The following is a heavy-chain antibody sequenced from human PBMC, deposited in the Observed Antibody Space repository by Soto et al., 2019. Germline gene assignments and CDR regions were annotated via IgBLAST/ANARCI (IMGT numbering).Heavy chain of an antibody. V-gene: IGHV3-30*18. CDR2: ISYDGSNK. CDR1: GFTFSSYG. J-gene: IGHJ5*02. CDR3: AKDGNWNDGDWFDP. Sequence: GGSLRLSCAASGFTFSSYGMHWVRQAPGKGLEWVAVISYDGSNKYYADSVKGRFTISRDNSKNTLYLQMNSLRAEDTAVYYCAKDGNWNDGDWFDPWGQGTLVTVSS. D-gene: IGHD1-20*01.